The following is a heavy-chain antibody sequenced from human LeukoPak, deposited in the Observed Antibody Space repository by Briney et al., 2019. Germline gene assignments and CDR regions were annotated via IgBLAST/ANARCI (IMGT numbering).Heavy chain of an antibody. D-gene: IGHD5-12*01. CDR3: ARSGRGTYYYFDL. CDR1: TYTFTRYG. Sequence: AAVKVSCKASTYTFTRYGISWVRQAPGQGLEWMGWISGYNGNTNYAQKFLGRVSMTADTATSTAYMELRSLTSDDTAMYYCARSGRGTYYYFDLWGQGTLVTVSS. J-gene: IGHJ4*02. CDR2: ISGYNGNT. V-gene: IGHV1-18*01.